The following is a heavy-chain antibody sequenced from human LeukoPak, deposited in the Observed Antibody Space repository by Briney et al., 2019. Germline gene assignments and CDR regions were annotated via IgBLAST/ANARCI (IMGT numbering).Heavy chain of an antibody. CDR3: ARQEGITMIVVVPYYMDV. CDR1: GGSISSSSYY. J-gene: IGHJ6*03. V-gene: IGHV4-39*01. D-gene: IGHD3-22*01. CDR2: IYYSGST. Sequence: PSETLSLTCTVSGGSISSSSYYWGWIRQPPGKGLEWIGSIYYSGSTYYNPSLKSRVTISVDTSKNQFSLKLSSVTAADTAVYYRARQEGITMIVVVPYYMDVWGKGTTVTVSS.